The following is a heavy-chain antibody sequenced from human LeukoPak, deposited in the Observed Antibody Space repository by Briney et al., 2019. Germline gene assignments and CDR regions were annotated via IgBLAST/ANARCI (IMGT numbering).Heavy chain of an antibody. D-gene: IGHD3-22*01. J-gene: IGHJ4*02. CDR3: ASSPRYYYDSSGYFFDY. CDR1: GYTFTSYG. Sequence: ASVKVSCKASGYTFTSYGISWVRQAPGQGLEWMGWICAYNGNTNYAQKLQGRVTMTTDASTSTTYMELRSLRSDDTAVYYCASSPRYYYDSSGYFFDYWGQGTLVTVSS. CDR2: ICAYNGNT. V-gene: IGHV1-18*01.